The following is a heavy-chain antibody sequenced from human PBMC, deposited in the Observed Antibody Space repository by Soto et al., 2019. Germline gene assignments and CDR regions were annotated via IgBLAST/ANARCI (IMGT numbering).Heavy chain of an antibody. V-gene: IGHV3-21*01. CDR1: GFPFNNYG. J-gene: IGHJ1*01. Sequence: XGSLRLSCTVAGFPFNNYGINWVRQAPGKGLEWVSSVSKSDYTYYSDSVKGRFTISRDNAKNSVSLQMNTLRVEDTAVYYCAREDSIIIPAVSDFWGQGTLVTVSS. D-gene: IGHD2-2*01. CDR2: VSKSDYT. CDR3: AREDSIIIPAVSDF.